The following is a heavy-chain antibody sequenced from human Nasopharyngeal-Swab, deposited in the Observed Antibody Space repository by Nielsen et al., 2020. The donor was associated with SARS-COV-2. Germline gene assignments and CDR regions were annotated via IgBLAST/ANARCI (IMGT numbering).Heavy chain of an antibody. D-gene: IGHD3-22*01. V-gene: IGHV3-13*01. Sequence: GESLKISFAASGFTFSSYDMHWVRQATGKGLEWVSAIGTAGDTYYPGSVKGRFTISRENAKNSLYLQMNSLRAGDTAVYYCARGGGYYYDSSGSIDAFDIWGQGTMVTVSS. CDR1: GFTFSSYD. CDR3: ARGGGYYYDSSGSIDAFDI. J-gene: IGHJ3*02. CDR2: IGTAGDT.